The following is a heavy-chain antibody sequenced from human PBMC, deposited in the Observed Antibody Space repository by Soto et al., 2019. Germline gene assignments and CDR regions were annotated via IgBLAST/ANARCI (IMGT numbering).Heavy chain of an antibody. Sequence: KSSETLSLTCTVSGGSISSGGYYWSWIRQHPGKGLEWIGYIYYSGSTYYNPSLKSRVTISVDTSKNQFSLKLSSVTAADTAVYYCANAASRWAPFDPWGQGTLVTVSS. D-gene: IGHD1-26*01. V-gene: IGHV4-31*03. CDR2: IYYSGST. CDR1: GGSISSGGYY. CDR3: ANAASRWAPFDP. J-gene: IGHJ5*02.